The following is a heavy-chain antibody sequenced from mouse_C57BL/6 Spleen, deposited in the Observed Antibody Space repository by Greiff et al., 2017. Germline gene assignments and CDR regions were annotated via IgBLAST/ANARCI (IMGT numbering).Heavy chain of an antibody. Sequence: QVQLQQPGAELVRPGTSVKLSCKASGYTFTSYWMHWVKQRPGQGLEWIGVIDPSDSYTNYTQKFKGKATLTADTSSSTAYMQLSSLTSDDSAVYYCARGTTAVFDYWGQGTTLTVSA. CDR2: IDPSDSYT. J-gene: IGHJ2*01. CDR1: GYTFTSYW. V-gene: IGHV1-59*01. CDR3: ARGTTAVFDY. D-gene: IGHD1-2*01.